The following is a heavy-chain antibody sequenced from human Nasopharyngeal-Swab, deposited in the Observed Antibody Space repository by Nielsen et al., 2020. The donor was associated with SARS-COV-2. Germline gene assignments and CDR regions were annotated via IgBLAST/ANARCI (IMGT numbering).Heavy chain of an antibody. CDR1: GFTFTSSA. CDR3: AGDLTERDYYGMDV. D-gene: IGHD1-14*01. J-gene: IGHJ6*02. Sequence: SVQVSCKASGFTFTSSAVQWVRQAPGHRLEWIGWIVVGSGNTNYAQKLQGRVTMTTDTSTSTAYVELRGLRSDDTAVYYCAGDLTERDYYGMDVWGQGTTVTVSS. V-gene: IGHV1-58*01. CDR2: IVVGSGNT.